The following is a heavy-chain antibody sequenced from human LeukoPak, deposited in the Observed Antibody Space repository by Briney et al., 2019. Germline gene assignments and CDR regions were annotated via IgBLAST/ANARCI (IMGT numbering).Heavy chain of an antibody. CDR1: VYTFTTYY. Sequence: ASVKVSCKASVYTFTTYYMHWVRQAPGQGLEWMGIINPSGGSTSYAQKFQGRVTMTRDTSTSTVYMELSSLRSEDTAVYYCPRGGCGGDCSFDYWGQGTLVTVSS. V-gene: IGHV1-46*01. D-gene: IGHD2-21*02. CDR2: INPSGGST. CDR3: PRGGCGGDCSFDY. J-gene: IGHJ4*02.